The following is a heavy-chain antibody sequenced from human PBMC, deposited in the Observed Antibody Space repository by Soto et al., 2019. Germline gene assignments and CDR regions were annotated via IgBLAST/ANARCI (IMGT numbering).Heavy chain of an antibody. J-gene: IGHJ4*02. Sequence: EVQLLESGGCLVQPGGSLRLSCAASGFTFSSYAMSWVRQAPGKGLEWVSAISGSGGSTYYAHSVKGRLTISRDNSKNTLYLQMNSLRAEDTAVYYCAKDRIQLWPYFDYWGQGTLVTVSS. V-gene: IGHV3-23*01. CDR1: GFTFSSYA. D-gene: IGHD5-18*01. CDR3: AKDRIQLWPYFDY. CDR2: ISGSGGST.